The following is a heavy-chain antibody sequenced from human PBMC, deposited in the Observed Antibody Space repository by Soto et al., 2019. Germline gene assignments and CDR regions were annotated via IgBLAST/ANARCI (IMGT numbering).Heavy chain of an antibody. J-gene: IGHJ3*02. CDR3: ARYERINMKPDFQDGFHI. V-gene: IGHV4-39*01. Sequence: SEPLSLTCTVSGDSISSSHSHWGWTRQPPAKGLEYIGSIYSGGKTYYNPSLNSRVTISADTSRNQSSLRPRSVTGADTGLHFCARYERINMKPDFQDGFHIWGQRTMVTV. D-gene: IGHD3-3*02. CDR1: GDSISSSHSH. CDR2: IYSGGKT.